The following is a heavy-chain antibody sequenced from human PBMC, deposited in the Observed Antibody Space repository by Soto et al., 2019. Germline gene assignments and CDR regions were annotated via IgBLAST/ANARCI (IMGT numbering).Heavy chain of an antibody. CDR3: AKDSFSTTGADRLDY. CDR1: GYTSTNYG. V-gene: IGHV1-3*01. J-gene: IGHJ4*01. Sequence: ASVKVSCKASGYTSTNYGMHWVRQAPGQRLEWMGWINAGSGNTKYSQKFQGRITITRDTSASTVYMELSSLRSEDTAVYYCAKDSFSTTGADRLDYWGHGTLVTVSS. CDR2: INAGSGNT. D-gene: IGHD3-22*01.